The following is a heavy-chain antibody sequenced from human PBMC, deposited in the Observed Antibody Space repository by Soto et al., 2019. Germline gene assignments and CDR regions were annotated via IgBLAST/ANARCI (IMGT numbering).Heavy chain of an antibody. V-gene: IGHV3-15*01. J-gene: IGHJ6*02. Sequence: NPGGSLRLSCAASGFTFSNAWMSWVRQAPGKGLEWVGRIKSKTDGGTTDYAAPVKGRFTISRDDSKNTLYLQMNSLKTEDTAVYYCTTDPGIVGATPYYYYYYGMDVWGQGTTVTVSS. CDR3: TTDPGIVGATPYYYYYYGMDV. CDR2: IKSKTDGGTT. D-gene: IGHD1-26*01. CDR1: GFTFSNAW.